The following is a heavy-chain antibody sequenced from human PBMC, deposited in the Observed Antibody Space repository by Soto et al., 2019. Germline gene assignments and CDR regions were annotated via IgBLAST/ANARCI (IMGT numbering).Heavy chain of an antibody. CDR1: GGSISSYY. V-gene: IGHV4-59*01. CDR2: IYYSGST. D-gene: IGHD6-25*01. CDR3: ARQRRRLHFDY. J-gene: IGHJ4*02. Sequence: SETLSLTCTVSGGSISSYYWSWIRQPPGKGLEWIGYIYYSGSTNYNPSLKSRVTISVDTSKNQFSLKLSSVTAADTAVYYCARQRRRLHFDYWGQGTLVTVSS.